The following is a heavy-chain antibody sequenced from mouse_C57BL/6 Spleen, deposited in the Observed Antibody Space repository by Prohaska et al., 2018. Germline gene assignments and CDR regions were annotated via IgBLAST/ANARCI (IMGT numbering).Heavy chain of an antibody. J-gene: IGHJ2*01. V-gene: IGHV1-75*01. D-gene: IGHD1-1*01. CDR3: ARKDYYGSSYRFDY. Sequence: QVQLQQSGPELVKPGASVKISCKASGYTFTDYYINWVKQRPGQGLEWIGWIFPGSGSTYYNEKFKGKATLTVDKSSSTAYMLLSSLTSEDSAVYFCARKDYYGSSYRFDYWGQGTTLTVSS. CDR1: GYTFTDYY. CDR2: IFPGSGST.